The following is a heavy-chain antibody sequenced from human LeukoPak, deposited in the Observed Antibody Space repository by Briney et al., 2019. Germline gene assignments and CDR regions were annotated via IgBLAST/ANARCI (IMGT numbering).Heavy chain of an antibody. J-gene: IGHJ4*02. V-gene: IGHV4-59*01. Sequence: PSETLSLTCTVSGGSISSYYWSWIRQPPGKGLEWIGYIYYSGSTNYNPSLKSRVTISVDTSKNQFSLKLSSVTAADTAAYYCARERGGYWGQGTLVTVSS. CDR1: GGSISSYY. CDR3: ARERGGY. CDR2: IYYSGST.